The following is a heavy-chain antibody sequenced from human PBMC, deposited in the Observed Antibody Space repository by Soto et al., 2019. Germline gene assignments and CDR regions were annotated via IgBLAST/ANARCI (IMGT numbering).Heavy chain of an antibody. CDR3: ARVLYATWSSFDY. CDR1: GFTFSSYE. CDR2: ITSGGTT. V-gene: IGHV3-48*03. Sequence: GGSLRLSCTASGFTFSSYEMTWVRQAPGKGLEWISYITSGGTTYYADSAKGRFTISRDNAKNSLYLHLNSLTAEDTAIYYCARVLYATWSSFDYWGQGTLVTVSS. D-gene: IGHD1-26*01. J-gene: IGHJ4*02.